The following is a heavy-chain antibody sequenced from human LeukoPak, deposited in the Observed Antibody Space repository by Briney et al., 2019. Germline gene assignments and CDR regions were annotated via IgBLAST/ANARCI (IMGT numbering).Heavy chain of an antibody. J-gene: IGHJ4*02. Sequence: GESLKISCKGSGNTFTSYWIAWVRQMPGKGLEWVGIIYLGDSDTKYSPSFQGQVTISADKSISTAYLQWSSLKASDTAMYYCARRGYYYGSGSYSPLVVGAFDYWGQGTLVTVSS. D-gene: IGHD3-10*01. CDR1: GNTFTSYW. CDR3: ARRGYYYGSGSYSPLVVGAFDY. CDR2: IYLGDSDT. V-gene: IGHV5-51*01.